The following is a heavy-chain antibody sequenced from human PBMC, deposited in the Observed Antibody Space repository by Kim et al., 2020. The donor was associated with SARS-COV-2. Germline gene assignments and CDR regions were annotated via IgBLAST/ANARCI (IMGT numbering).Heavy chain of an antibody. V-gene: IGHV3-7*01. D-gene: IGHD2-15*01. Sequence: VDSVQGRFTISRDNAKNSLYLHMNSLRAEETAVYYCARGYCSGGSCSRGYWGQGTLVTVSS. J-gene: IGHJ4*02. CDR3: ARGYCSGGSCSRGY.